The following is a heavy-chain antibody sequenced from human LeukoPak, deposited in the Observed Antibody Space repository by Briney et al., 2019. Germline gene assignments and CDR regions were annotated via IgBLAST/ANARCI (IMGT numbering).Heavy chain of an antibody. CDR1: GYTFTDYY. D-gene: IGHD2-21*02. J-gene: IGHJ5*02. V-gene: IGHV1-2*02. CDR2: VSPKSGGT. Sequence: ASVKVSCKPSGYTFTDYYMHWVRQAPGQGLEWMGWVSPKSGGTKHAQKFQGRVTMTRDTSISTVYMELTSLRSDDTAVYYCARDPGVTNWFDPWGQGTLVTVSS. CDR3: ARDPGVTNWFDP.